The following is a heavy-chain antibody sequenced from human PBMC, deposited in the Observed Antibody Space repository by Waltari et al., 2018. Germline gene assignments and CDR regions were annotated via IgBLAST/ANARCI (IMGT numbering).Heavy chain of an antibody. CDR3: ASVVGGAFDI. CDR1: GGSISSSSYY. CDR2: IYYSWST. D-gene: IGHD3-16*02. V-gene: IGHV4-39*01. J-gene: IGHJ3*02. Sequence: QLQLQESGPGLVKPSETLSLTCTVSGGSISSSSYYWGWIRQPPGKGLEWIGSIYYSWSTYYNPSLKSRVTISVDTSKNQFSLKLSSVTAADTAVYYCASVVGGAFDIWGQGTMVTVSS.